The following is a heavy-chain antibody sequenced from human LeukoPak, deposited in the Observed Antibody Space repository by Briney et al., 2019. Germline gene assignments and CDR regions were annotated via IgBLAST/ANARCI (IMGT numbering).Heavy chain of an antibody. D-gene: IGHD4-23*01. Sequence: PGGSLRLSCAASGFTFSSYWMSWVRQAPGKGLEWVANIKQDGSEKYYVDSVKGRFTISRDNAKNSLYLQMNSLRAEDTAVYYCARSGGPQAQGFDYWGQGTLVTVSS. CDR1: GFTFSSYW. CDR2: IKQDGSEK. CDR3: ARSGGPQAQGFDY. V-gene: IGHV3-7*01. J-gene: IGHJ4*02.